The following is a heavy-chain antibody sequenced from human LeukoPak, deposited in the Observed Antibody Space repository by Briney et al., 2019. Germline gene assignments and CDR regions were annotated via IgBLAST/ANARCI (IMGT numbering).Heavy chain of an antibody. V-gene: IGHV3-48*03. D-gene: IGHD2-15*01. Sequence: GESLRPSCAASGFTFSSYEMNWVRQAPGKGPEWVSYISSSGSTKYYADSVKGRFTISRDNAKNSLYLQVNSLRAEDTAVYYCARGSYCSGVSCYYGYWGQGTLVTVSS. J-gene: IGHJ4*02. CDR2: ISSSGSTK. CDR1: GFTFSSYE. CDR3: ARGSYCSGVSCYYGY.